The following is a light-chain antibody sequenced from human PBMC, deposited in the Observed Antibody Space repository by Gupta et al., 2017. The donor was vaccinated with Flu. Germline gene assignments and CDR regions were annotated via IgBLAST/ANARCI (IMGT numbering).Light chain of an antibody. V-gene: IGLV2-23*02. J-gene: IGLJ2*01. CDR3: CSYIGSVARLV. CDR2: GVN. CDR1: SSDVGGYNL. Sequence: QSALTQPASVSGSHRPSITISCTGTSSDVGGYNLVSWYQQSPGKVPKLIIYGVNKRPSGIADRFSGSKSGNTASLTIPGLQSEDEADYSCCSYIGSVARLVFGGGTKLTVL.